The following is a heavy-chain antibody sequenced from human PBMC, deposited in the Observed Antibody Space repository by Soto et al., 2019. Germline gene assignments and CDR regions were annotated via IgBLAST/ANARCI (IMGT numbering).Heavy chain of an antibody. V-gene: IGHV1-3*04. CDR3: ARAISGYVT. Sequence: QVQFVQSGAEVKKPGPSEKVSCNASGFTSTTYAIHWVRQAPGHGLEWMGWINTGNGNTRYSQRFLGRVSLTTDTSTSTASMDLSSLTSEDTAVYYCARAISGYVTWGQGTLITVSS. J-gene: IGHJ5*02. CDR2: INTGNGNT. CDR1: GFTSTTYA. D-gene: IGHD5-12*01.